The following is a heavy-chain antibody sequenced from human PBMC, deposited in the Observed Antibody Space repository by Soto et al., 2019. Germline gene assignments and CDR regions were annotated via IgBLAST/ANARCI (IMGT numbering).Heavy chain of an antibody. D-gene: IGHD6-19*01. CDR2: IYSDGGNT. CDR3: AVAVAGPTAIGY. V-gene: IGHV3-74*01. Sequence: GGSLRVSCAASGFTFGDYTMHWVLQAPGKGLVWVSRIYSDGGNTSYADSVKGRFTISRDNAKNTLYLQMNSLRAEDTAVYYCAVAVAGPTAIGYWGQGTLVTVSS. CDR1: GFTFGDYT. J-gene: IGHJ4*02.